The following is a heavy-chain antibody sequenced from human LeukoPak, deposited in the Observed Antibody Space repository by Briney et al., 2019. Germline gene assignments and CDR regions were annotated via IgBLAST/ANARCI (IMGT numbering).Heavy chain of an antibody. J-gene: IGHJ5*02. CDR3: ARHLLPDSSSWYRENWFDP. V-gene: IGHV4-39*01. Sequence: SETLSLTCTVSGGSISSSTYYWGWIRQPPGKGLEWIGSINYSGSTYYNPSLKSRVTVSVDTSKNQFSLELRSVTAADTAVYYCARHLLPDSSSWYRENWFDPWGQGTLVTVSS. CDR2: INYSGST. D-gene: IGHD6-13*01. CDR1: GGSISSSTYY.